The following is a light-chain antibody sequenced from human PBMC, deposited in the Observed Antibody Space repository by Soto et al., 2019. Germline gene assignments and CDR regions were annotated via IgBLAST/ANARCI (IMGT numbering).Light chain of an antibody. CDR3: SSHTPYYPPV. CDR1: SSDVGRYDY. Sequence: QSALTQPASVSGSPGQSIAISCTGTSSDVGRYDYVSWYQHHPGKAPKLIIHEVSNRPSGVSDRFSGSKSGNTASLTISGLQADDDADYYCSSHTPYYPPVFASGTKATGL. CDR2: EVS. J-gene: IGLJ1*01. V-gene: IGLV2-14*01.